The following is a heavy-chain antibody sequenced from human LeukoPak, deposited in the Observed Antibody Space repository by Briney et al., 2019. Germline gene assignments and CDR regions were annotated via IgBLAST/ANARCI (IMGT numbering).Heavy chain of an antibody. CDR2: ISYDGSNK. V-gene: IGHV3-30*03. CDR1: GFTFSSYG. D-gene: IGHD6-13*01. Sequence: GGSLRLSCAASGFTFSSYGMHWVRQAPGKGLEWVAVISYDGSNKYYADSVKGRFTISRDNSKNTLYLQMNSLGAEDTAVYYCAVHPHGQQLALGYFDYWGQGTLVTVSS. J-gene: IGHJ4*02. CDR3: AVHPHGQQLALGYFDY.